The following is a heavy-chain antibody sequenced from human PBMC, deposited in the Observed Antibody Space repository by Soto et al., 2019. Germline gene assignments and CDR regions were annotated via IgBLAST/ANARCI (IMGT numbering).Heavy chain of an antibody. CDR2: IYHSGST. D-gene: IGHD3-22*01. V-gene: IGHV4-34*01. CDR3: ARVFMNYDSSGYYYVVNYYGMDV. J-gene: IGHJ6*02. Sequence: PSETLSLTCAVYGASFSGYYCSWIRQAPGKGLEWIGEIYHSGSTNYNPSLKSRVTISVDKSKNQFSLKLSSVTAADTAVYYCARVFMNYDSSGYYYVVNYYGMDVWGQGTTVTVSS. CDR1: GASFSGYY.